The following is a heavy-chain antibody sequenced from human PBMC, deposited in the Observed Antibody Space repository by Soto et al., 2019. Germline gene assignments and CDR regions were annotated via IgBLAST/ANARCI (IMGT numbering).Heavy chain of an antibody. V-gene: IGHV4-39*01. CDR2: IHYSGNT. Sequence: SETLSLTCAVSGDSISSSPYHWAWIRQSPGRGLEWIGSIHYSGNTYYNSSLKSRVTISVDTSKNQFSLKLSSVTAADTAVYYCARRGYSYGFRWFDPWGQGTLVTVSS. D-gene: IGHD5-18*01. J-gene: IGHJ5*02. CDR1: GDSISSSPYH. CDR3: ARRGYSYGFRWFDP.